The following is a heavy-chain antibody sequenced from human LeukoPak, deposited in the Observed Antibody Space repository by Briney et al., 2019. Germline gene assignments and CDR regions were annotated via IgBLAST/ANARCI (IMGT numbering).Heavy chain of an antibody. Sequence: GGSLRLSCAASGFTFSSYAMSWVRQAPGKGLEWVSAISGSGGSTYYADSVKGRFTISRDNSKNTLYLQMNSLRVEDTAVYYCARGGYSRGFFDYWGQGTLVTVS. D-gene: IGHD6-25*01. V-gene: IGHV3-23*01. CDR1: GFTFSSYA. CDR2: ISGSGGST. J-gene: IGHJ4*02. CDR3: ARGGYSRGFFDY.